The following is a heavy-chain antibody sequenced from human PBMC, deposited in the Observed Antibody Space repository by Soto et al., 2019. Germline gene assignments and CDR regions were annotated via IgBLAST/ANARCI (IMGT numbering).Heavy chain of an antibody. V-gene: IGHV4-59*11. Sequence: QVQLHESGPGLVKPSETLSLTFTVSGDSISSHYWSWIRQPPGKGLEWIGHIYHSGSTRYNPSLKRRVTISVDTSKNQFSLKLRSVTAADTAVYYCAKNLAVAGFCLDPWGQGILVTVSS. J-gene: IGHJ5*02. CDR3: AKNLAVAGFCLDP. D-gene: IGHD6-19*01. CDR1: GDSISSHY. CDR2: IYHSGST.